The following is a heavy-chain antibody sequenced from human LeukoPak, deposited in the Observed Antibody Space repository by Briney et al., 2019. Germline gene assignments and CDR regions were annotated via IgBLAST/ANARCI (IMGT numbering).Heavy chain of an antibody. Sequence: VSVIYTDGRTYSADSMKSRFTLSRANSKNTLSLQMSSLRAEDTAVYYCARRRAASWSFDSWGQGTLVTVSS. CDR3: ARRRAASWSFDS. D-gene: IGHD6-13*01. V-gene: IGHV3-66*04. CDR2: IYTDGRT. J-gene: IGHJ4*02.